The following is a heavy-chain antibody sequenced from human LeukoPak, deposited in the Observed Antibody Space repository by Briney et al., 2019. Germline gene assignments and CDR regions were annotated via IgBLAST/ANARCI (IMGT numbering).Heavy chain of an antibody. CDR2: IKKDGNDK. Sequence: GGSLRLSCAASGFTFSNYWMSWVRQAPGKGLEWVANIKKDGNDKYYADSVKGRFTISRDNPKNSLYLQMNSLRAEDTAVYHCARIPPLGYDRVHFWGQGALVTVSS. D-gene: IGHD7-27*01. J-gene: IGHJ4*02. CDR3: ARIPPLGYDRVHF. CDR1: GFTFSNYW. V-gene: IGHV3-7*01.